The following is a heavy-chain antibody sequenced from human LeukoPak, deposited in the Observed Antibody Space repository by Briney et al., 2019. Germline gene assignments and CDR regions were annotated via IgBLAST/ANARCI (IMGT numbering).Heavy chain of an antibody. CDR3: ARHRSSSWGTFAP. D-gene: IGHD6-13*01. Sequence: SETLSLTCTVSGGSVSGYYWSWIRQPPEKGLEWIGYIFYSGNTNYNPSLKSRVTISVDTSKNQFSLNLTSVTAADTAVYYCARHRSSSWGTFAPWGQGTLVTVPS. J-gene: IGHJ5*02. CDR1: GGSVSGYY. CDR2: IFYSGNT. V-gene: IGHV4-59*08.